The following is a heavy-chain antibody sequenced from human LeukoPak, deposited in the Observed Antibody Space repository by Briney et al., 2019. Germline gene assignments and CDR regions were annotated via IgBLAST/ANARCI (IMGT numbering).Heavy chain of an antibody. CDR1: GFTFSDYS. V-gene: IGHV3-21*01. CDR3: ARDGKNSYDILTGYYFGGAFDI. D-gene: IGHD3-9*01. Sequence: GGSLRLSCAASGFTFSDYSMNWVRQAPGKGLEWVSSISSSTSSIYYADSVKGRFTISRDNAKNSLYLQMNSLRTEDTAVYYCARDGKNSYDILTGYYFGGAFDIWGQGTMVTVSS. J-gene: IGHJ3*02. CDR2: ISSSTSSI.